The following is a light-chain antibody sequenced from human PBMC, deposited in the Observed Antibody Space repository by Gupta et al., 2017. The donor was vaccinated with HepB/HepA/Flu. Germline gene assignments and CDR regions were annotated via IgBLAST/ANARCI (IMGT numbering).Light chain of an antibody. Sequence: AIRMTQSPSSFPASTGDRVTITCRASQGISSYLAWYQHKPGKAPKLLIYAASTLQSGVPSRFSGSGSGTDFTLTISCLQSEDFATYYCQQYYSYPPITFGQGTRLEIK. J-gene: IGKJ5*01. CDR3: QQYYSYPPIT. CDR2: AAS. CDR1: QGISSY. V-gene: IGKV1-8*01.